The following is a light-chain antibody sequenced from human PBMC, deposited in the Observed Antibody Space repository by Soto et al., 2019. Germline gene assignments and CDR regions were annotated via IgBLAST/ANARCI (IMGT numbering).Light chain of an antibody. J-gene: IGKJ1*01. CDR1: QSISLF. CDR3: HQLDSISET. Sequence: DIQMTQSPSSLSASVGDTVTITCRASQSISLFLNWYQQKPGKAPQLLIYAASSLQSGVPSRFTGNGSGTDWTLTITSLQPEDFATYYCHQLDSISETFGQGTKVEIK. V-gene: IGKV1-39*01. CDR2: AAS.